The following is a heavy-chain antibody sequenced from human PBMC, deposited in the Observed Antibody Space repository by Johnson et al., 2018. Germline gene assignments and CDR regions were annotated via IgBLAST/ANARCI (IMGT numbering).Heavy chain of an antibody. Sequence: QVQLVQSGGGLVKPGGSLRLSCAASGFTFSSYAMHWVRQAPGKGLEWVAVISYDGSNKYYADSVKGRFTISRDNSKTTLYLQMNSLRAEDTAVYYCARENYFDSSGYYSRYFQHWGQGTLVTVSS. CDR2: ISYDGSNK. CDR3: ARENYFDSSGYYSRYFQH. CDR1: GFTFSSYA. V-gene: IGHV3-30-3*01. D-gene: IGHD3-22*01. J-gene: IGHJ1*01.